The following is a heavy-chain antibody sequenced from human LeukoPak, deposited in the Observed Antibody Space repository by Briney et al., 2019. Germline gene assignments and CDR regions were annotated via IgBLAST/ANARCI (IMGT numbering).Heavy chain of an antibody. CDR3: ASDSSGWYVPYYYYYYGMDV. V-gene: IGHV3-53*01. CDR1: GFTVSSNY. CDR2: IYSGGST. J-gene: IGHJ6*02. Sequence: GGSLRLSCAASGFTVSSNYMSWVRQAPGKGLEWISVIYSGGSTYYADSVKGRFTISRDNSKNTLYLQMNSLRAEDTAVYYCASDSSGWYVPYYYYYYGMDVWGQGTTVTVSS. D-gene: IGHD6-19*01.